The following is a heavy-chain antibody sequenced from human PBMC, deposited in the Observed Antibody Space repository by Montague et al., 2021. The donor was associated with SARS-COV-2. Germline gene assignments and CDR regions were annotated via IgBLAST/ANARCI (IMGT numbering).Heavy chain of an antibody. CDR1: GGSFSGYY. D-gene: IGHD2-2*01. CDR2: VNHSGST. CDR3: ARVRAVPAAMRIFTLGRSYYGMDV. V-gene: IGHV4-34*01. Sequence: SETLSLTRAVYGGSFSGYYWSWIRQPPGKGLEWIGEVNHSGSTNYNPSLKSRVTISVDTSKGQFSLNMSSVTAADTAVYYCARVRAVPAAMRIFTLGRSYYGMDVWGQGTTVTVSS. J-gene: IGHJ6*02.